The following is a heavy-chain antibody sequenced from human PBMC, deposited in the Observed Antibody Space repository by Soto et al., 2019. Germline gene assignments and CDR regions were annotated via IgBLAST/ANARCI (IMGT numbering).Heavy chain of an antibody. D-gene: IGHD2-21*01. CDR2: IIPMFGTV. V-gene: IGHV1-69*12. CDR1: GGTFTSHS. CDR3: ATYPLGDGYSPFDA. Sequence: QVQLVQSGAEVKKPGSSVKVSCKASGGTFTSHSINWVRQAPGQRLEWMGGIIPMFGTVQYAQKFQDRLTITADGSTTTAYMELNSLTSEDTAVYYCATYPLGDGYSPFDAWGQVTLVTVSS. J-gene: IGHJ4*02.